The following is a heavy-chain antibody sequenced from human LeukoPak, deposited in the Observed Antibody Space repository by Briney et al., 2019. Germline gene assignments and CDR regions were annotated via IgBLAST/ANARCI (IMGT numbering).Heavy chain of an antibody. CDR2: ISYVGSNK. J-gene: IGHJ6*02. D-gene: IGHD6-13*01. V-gene: IGHV3-30*18. Sequence: GGSLRLSCAASGFTFSSYSMHWVRQAPGKGLEWVAVISYVGSNKYYADSVKGRFTISRDNSKNTLYLQMNSLRAEDTAVYYCAKDTLPGEQLAYYGMDVWGQGTTVTVSS. CDR3: AKDTLPGEQLAYYGMDV. CDR1: GFTFSSYS.